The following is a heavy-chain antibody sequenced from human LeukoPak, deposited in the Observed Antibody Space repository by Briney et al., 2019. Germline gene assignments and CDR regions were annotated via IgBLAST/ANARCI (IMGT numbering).Heavy chain of an antibody. CDR1: GFTFSSYG. CDR2: IWYDGSNK. V-gene: IGHV3-33*01. Sequence: SGRSLRLSCAASGFTFSSYGMHWVRQAPGKGLEWVAVIWYDGSNKYYADSVKGRFTISRDNSKNTLYLQMNSLRAEDTAVYYCASGYCSGGSCENHFDYWGQGTLVTVSS. CDR3: ASGYCSGGSCENHFDY. J-gene: IGHJ4*02. D-gene: IGHD2-15*01.